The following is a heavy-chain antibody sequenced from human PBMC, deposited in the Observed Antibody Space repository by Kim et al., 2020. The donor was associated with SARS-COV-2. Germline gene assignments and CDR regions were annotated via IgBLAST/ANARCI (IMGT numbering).Heavy chain of an antibody. CDR2: MNPSIGST. D-gene: IGHD2-2*01. V-gene: IGHV1-8*01. CDR3: ARLGKPDQSYYMDV. CDR1: GYTFTNYA. J-gene: IGHJ6*03. Sequence: ASVKVSCKASGYTFTNYAIIWVRQATGQGPEWMGWMNPSIGSTGYAQKFQGRVTMTTDTSITTAYLELTSLRSDDTAVYYCARLGKPDQSYYMDVWGKGT.